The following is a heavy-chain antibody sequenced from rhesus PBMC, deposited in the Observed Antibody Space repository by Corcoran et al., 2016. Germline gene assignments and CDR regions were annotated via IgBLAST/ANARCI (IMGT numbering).Heavy chain of an antibody. Sequence: QVQLQESGPGLVKPLETLSLTCAVSGVSITRTYWPWIRQPPGKGLEWIGFSYGSGSSTRYNPSLKSRVTLTVDTSKSQFSLKLTFVTAADTAVYYCARGGNYFDYWGQGVLVTVSS. D-gene: IGHD3-34*01. CDR2: SYGSGSST. CDR1: GVSITRTY. CDR3: ARGGNYFDY. V-gene: IGHV4S11*01. J-gene: IGHJ4*01.